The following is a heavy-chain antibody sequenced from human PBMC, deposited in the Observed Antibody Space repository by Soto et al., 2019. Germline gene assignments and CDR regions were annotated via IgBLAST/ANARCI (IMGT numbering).Heavy chain of an antibody. V-gene: IGHV3-11*05. CDR2: ISNSSSYT. J-gene: IGHJ2*01. CDR1: GFTFSDYY. CDR3: ARIITAAGGRRYFDL. Sequence: QVQLVESGGGLVKPAGSLRLSCAASGFTFSDYYMSWIRQAPGKGLEWVSYISNSSSYTNDADSVKGRFTISRDNAKNSLYLQMNSLRAEDTAVYYCARIITAAGGRRYFDLWGRGTLVTVSS. D-gene: IGHD6-13*01.